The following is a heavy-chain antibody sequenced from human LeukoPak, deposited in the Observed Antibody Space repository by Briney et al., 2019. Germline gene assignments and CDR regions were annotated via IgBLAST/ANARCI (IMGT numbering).Heavy chain of an antibody. CDR2: VFYTGSS. J-gene: IGHJ4*02. CDR1: GVSISNSNYY. V-gene: IGHV4-39*01. D-gene: IGHD1-26*01. CDR3: ARGRSGSYFDY. Sequence: PSETLSLTCNVSGVSISNSNYYWGWIRQPPGKGLEWIGSVFYTGSSHSNPPLKSRVTLSVDTSKNQFFLNLSSVTAADTAVYFCARGRSGSYFDYWGQGTQVTVSS.